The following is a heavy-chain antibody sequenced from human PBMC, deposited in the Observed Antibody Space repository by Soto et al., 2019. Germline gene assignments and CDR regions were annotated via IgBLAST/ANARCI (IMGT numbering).Heavy chain of an antibody. Sequence: QLQLQEPGPGLVQPSETLSLTCSVSGGSIYSRGYFWAWIRQPPGKGLEWVGCIYHSGITYYKPSLESRVTISVDTSKNQLSPKGRSVTAADTAIYYCARPLTRSLARDAFDIWGQGTMVHVSS. J-gene: IGHJ3*02. V-gene: IGHV4-39*01. CDR2: IYHSGIT. D-gene: IGHD1-1*01. CDR3: ARPLTRSLARDAFDI. CDR1: GGSIYSRGYF.